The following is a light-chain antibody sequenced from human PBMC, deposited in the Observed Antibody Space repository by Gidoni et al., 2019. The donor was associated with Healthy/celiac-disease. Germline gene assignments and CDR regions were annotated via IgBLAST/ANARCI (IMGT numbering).Light chain of an antibody. Sequence: SYELTQPPSVSVSPGQTASITCSGDKLGDKYACWYQQKPGQSPVLVIYPDSKRPSGIPERFSGSNSGNTATLTISGTQAMDEADYYCQAWDSSTVRVFGGGTKLTVL. CDR3: QAWDSSTVRV. J-gene: IGLJ2*01. V-gene: IGLV3-1*01. CDR2: PDS. CDR1: KLGDKY.